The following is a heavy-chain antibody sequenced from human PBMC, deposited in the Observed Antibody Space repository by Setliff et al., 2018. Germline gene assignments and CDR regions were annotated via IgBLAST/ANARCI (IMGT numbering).Heavy chain of an antibody. V-gene: IGHV4-30-4*08. J-gene: IGHJ4*02. Sequence: SETLSLTCTVSGGSISSGDYYWSWIRQPPGKGLEWIGYIYYTGSTYYNPSLKSRVTISVDTSKNQFSLKLSSVTAADTAVYYCACSGSYYKTIDYWGQGTLVTVSS. CDR2: IYYTGST. CDR3: ACSGSYYKTIDY. D-gene: IGHD3-10*02. CDR1: GGSISSGDYY.